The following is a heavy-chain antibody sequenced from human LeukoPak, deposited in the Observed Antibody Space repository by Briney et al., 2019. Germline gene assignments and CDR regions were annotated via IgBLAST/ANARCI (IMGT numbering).Heavy chain of an antibody. V-gene: IGHV3-23*01. Sequence: GGSLRLSCAVSGFTFSSFALSWVRQAPGKGLEWVSAISGSGGTTHYADSVKGRFTISRDNSKNTLYMQMNSLRAEDTAVYYCAREVAQFDYCGQGTLVTVSS. D-gene: IGHD5-12*01. J-gene: IGHJ4*02. CDR3: AREVAQFDY. CDR1: GFTFSSFA. CDR2: ISGSGGTT.